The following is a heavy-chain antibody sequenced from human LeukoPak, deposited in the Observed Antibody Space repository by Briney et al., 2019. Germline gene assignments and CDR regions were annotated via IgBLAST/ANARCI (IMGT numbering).Heavy chain of an antibody. CDR1: GFNFDDYT. J-gene: IGHJ4*02. Sequence: TGGSLRLSCAASGFNFDDYTMHWVRQAPGKGLEWVSGISWNSGSIGYADSVKGRFTISRDNSKNTLYLQMNSLRAEDTALYYCARDEEGGSYPLDYWGQGTLVTVSS. CDR2: ISWNSGSI. D-gene: IGHD1-26*01. V-gene: IGHV3-9*01. CDR3: ARDEEGGSYPLDY.